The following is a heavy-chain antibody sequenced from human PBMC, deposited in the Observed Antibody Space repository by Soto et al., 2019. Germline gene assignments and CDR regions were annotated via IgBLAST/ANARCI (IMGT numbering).Heavy chain of an antibody. J-gene: IGHJ3*01. V-gene: IGHV4-59*01. CDR1: GSSISSSY. Sequence: PSETLSLTXTVSGSSISSSYWSWIRQSPGKGLEWIGYVHYSGGTKDNPSLNGRVSLSIDTSKNQFSLKLSSVAAADTAVYYCARGYYDSRGQSNTFDVWGQGTMVTVSS. CDR3: ARGYYDSRGQSNTFDV. CDR2: VHYSGGT. D-gene: IGHD3-22*01.